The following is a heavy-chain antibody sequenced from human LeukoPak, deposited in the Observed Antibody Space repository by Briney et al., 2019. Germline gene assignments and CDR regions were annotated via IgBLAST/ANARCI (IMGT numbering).Heavy chain of an antibody. CDR2: ISSSSSYI. CDR3: ARAYGDQAPYWYFDL. D-gene: IGHD4-17*01. CDR1: GFTFTIYS. V-gene: IGHV3-21*01. Sequence: GGSLRLSCAASGFTFTIYSMNWVRRAPGKGLEWVSSISSSSSYIYYADSVKGRFTISRDNAKNSLYLQMNSLRAEDTAVYYCARAYGDQAPYWYFDLWGRGTLVTVSS. J-gene: IGHJ2*01.